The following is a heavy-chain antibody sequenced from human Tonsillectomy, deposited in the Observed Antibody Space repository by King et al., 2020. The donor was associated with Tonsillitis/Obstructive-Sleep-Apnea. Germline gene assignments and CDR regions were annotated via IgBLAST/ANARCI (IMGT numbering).Heavy chain of an antibody. CDR2: ISSSSSTI. V-gene: IGHV3-48*02. D-gene: IGHD3-10*01. Sequence: VQLVESGGGLVQPGGPLRLSCAASGFTFSSYSMNWVRQAPGKGLAWVLYISSSSSTIYYADSVKGRFTISRDNAKNSLYLQMNSLRDEDTAVYYCATVLLWFRELLGPDAFDIWGQGTMVTVSS. J-gene: IGHJ3*02. CDR1: GFTFSSYS. CDR3: ATVLLWFRELLGPDAFDI.